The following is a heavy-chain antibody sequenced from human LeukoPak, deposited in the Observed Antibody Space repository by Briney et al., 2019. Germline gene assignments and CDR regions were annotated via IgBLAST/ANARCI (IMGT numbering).Heavy chain of an antibody. Sequence: GGSLRLSCAASGSTFSSYAMSWVRQAPGKGLEWVSAISGSGGSTYYADSVKGRFTISRGNSKNTLYLQMNSLRAEDTAVYYCAKGLGDYGDYGAFDIWGQGTMVTVSS. CDR3: AKGLGDYGDYGAFDI. D-gene: IGHD4-17*01. CDR1: GSTFSSYA. CDR2: ISGSGGST. V-gene: IGHV3-23*01. J-gene: IGHJ3*02.